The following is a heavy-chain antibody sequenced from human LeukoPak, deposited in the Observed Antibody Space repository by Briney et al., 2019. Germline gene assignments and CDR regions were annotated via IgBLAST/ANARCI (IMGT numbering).Heavy chain of an antibody. CDR1: GFTFSSYA. D-gene: IGHD3-10*01. V-gene: IGHV3-30-3*01. CDR2: ISYDGSNK. CDR3: AREFVACEVFDY. J-gene: IGHJ4*02. Sequence: PGGSLRLSCAASGFTFSSYATHWVRQAPGKGLEWVAVISYDGSNKYYADSVKGRFTISRDNSKNTLYLQMNSLRAEDTAVYYCAREFVACEVFDYWGQGTLVTVSS.